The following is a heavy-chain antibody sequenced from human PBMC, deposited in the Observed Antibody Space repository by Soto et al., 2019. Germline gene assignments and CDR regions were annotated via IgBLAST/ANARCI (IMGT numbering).Heavy chain of an antibody. D-gene: IGHD4-17*01. CDR1: GFSITTSGVG. J-gene: IGHJ4*01. CDR3: AHTKGPYGDYLFDY. V-gene: IGHV2-5*02. CDR2: IYLDDDQ. Sequence: QISLKESGPTLVKPTQSLTLTCTLSGFSITTSGVGVGWVRQPPGKALEWLALIYLDDDQRFCPSLKSRLAISKDIAKNQVVLTMTNVDPVDTGTYFCAHTKGPYGDYLFDYWGHGTLVTVSS.